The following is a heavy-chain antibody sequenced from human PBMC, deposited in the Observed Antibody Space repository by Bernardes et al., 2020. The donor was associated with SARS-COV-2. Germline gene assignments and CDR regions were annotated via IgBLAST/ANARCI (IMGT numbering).Heavy chain of an antibody. D-gene: IGHD3-3*01. CDR3: AKVPYDFWSGYYLVYGMDV. CDR1: GFTFSSYG. J-gene: IGHJ6*02. Sequence: GGSLRLSCAASGFTFSSYGMHWVRQAPGKGLEWVAVISYDGSNKYYADSVKGRFTISRDNSKNTLYLQMNSLRAEDTAVYYCAKVPYDFWSGYYLVYGMDVWGQGTTVTVSS. V-gene: IGHV3-30*18. CDR2: ISYDGSNK.